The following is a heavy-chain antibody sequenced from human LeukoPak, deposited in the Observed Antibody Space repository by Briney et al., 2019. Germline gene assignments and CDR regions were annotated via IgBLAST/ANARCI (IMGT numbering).Heavy chain of an antibody. V-gene: IGHV1-69-2*01. Sequence: ASVKISCKASGYTFTDYYIHWVQQAPGKGLEWMGRVDPEDGETIYAEKSQGRLTITADTSTDTAYMDLSSLTSEDAAVYYCAPRGVATAYWGQGTVVPVSS. J-gene: IGHJ4*02. D-gene: IGHD5-12*01. CDR3: APRGVATAY. CDR1: GYTFTDYY. CDR2: VDPEDGET.